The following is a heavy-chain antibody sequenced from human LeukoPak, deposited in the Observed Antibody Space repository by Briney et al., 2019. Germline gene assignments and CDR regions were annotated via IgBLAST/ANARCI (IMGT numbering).Heavy chain of an antibody. D-gene: IGHD6-13*01. V-gene: IGHV3-48*04. J-gene: IGHJ4*02. Sequence: GGSLRLSCAASGFTFSSYSMNWVRQAPGKGLEWVSYISSSSSTIYYADSVKGRFTISRDNAKNSLYLQMNSLRAEDTAVYYCARETLYSRATMNFDYWGQGTLVTVSS. CDR2: ISSSSSTI. CDR1: GFTFSSYS. CDR3: ARETLYSRATMNFDY.